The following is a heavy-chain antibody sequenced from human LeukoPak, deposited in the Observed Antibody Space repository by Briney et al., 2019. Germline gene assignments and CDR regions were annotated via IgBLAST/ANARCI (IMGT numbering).Heavy chain of an antibody. CDR2: ISGSGGST. Sequence: GGSLRLSCAASGFTFSSYAMSWVRQAPGKGLEWVSAISGSGGSTYYADSVKGRFTISRDNSKNTLYLQMNSLRAEDTAVYYCARGGSSGWYPGDAFDIWGQGTMVTVSS. J-gene: IGHJ3*02. D-gene: IGHD6-19*01. V-gene: IGHV3-23*01. CDR1: GFTFSSYA. CDR3: ARGGSSGWYPGDAFDI.